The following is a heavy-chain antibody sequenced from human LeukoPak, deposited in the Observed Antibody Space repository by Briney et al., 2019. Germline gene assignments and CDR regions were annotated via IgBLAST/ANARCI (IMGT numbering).Heavy chain of an antibody. J-gene: IGHJ4*02. V-gene: IGHV3-30*18. CDR3: AKDLSGSYAFDY. CDR1: GFTFCSYG. Sequence: GGSLRLSCADSGFTFCSYGMHWVRQAPGKGLEWVAVISYAGSAKYYADSVKGRFTISRDNSKNTLYLQMNSLRAEDTAVYYCAKDLSGSYAFDYWGQGTLVTVSS. D-gene: IGHD1-26*01. CDR2: ISYAGSAK.